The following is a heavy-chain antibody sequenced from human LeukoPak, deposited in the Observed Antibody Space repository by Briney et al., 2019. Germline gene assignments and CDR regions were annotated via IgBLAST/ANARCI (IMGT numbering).Heavy chain of an antibody. CDR3: ARDRVLWYYYYYMDV. V-gene: IGHV4-39*07. J-gene: IGHJ6*03. CDR2: IYYSGST. Sequence: SETLSLTCTVSGGSISSSSYYWGWIRQPPGKGLEWIGSIYYSGSTYYNPPLKSRVTISVDTSKNQFSLKLSSVTAADTAVYYCARDRVLWYYYYYMDVWGKGTTVTVSS. CDR1: GGSISSSSYY.